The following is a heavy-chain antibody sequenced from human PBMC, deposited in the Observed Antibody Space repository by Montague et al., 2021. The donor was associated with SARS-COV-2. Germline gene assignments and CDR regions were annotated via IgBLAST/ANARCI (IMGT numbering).Heavy chain of an antibody. D-gene: IGHD3-10*01. CDR1: GGSISSSSYC. CDR3: ARREDYYGSGSYPN. V-gene: IGHV4-39*01. Sequence: SETLSLTCTVSGGSISSSSYCWGWIRQPPGKGLEWIGRIYYSGSTYYNPSLKSRVTISVDTSKNQFSLKLSSVTAADTAVYYCARREDYYGSGSYPNWGQGTLVTVSS. J-gene: IGHJ4*02. CDR2: IYYSGST.